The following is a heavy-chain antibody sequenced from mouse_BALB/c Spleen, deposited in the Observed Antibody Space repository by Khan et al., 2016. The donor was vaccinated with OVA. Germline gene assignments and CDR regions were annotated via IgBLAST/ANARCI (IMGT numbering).Heavy chain of an antibody. CDR2: IWGDGST. V-gene: IGHV2-6-7*01. D-gene: IGHD1-1*01. Sequence: QVQLKESGPGLVAPSQSLSITCTVSGFSLTGYGVNWVRQPPGKGLEWLGMIWGDGSTDYNSALKSRLSISQDNSKSQDFLKLNSLQTDDTARYYCARDRYYYGRGLAYWGQGTLVTVSA. CDR3: ARDRYYYGRGLAY. J-gene: IGHJ3*01. CDR1: GFSLTGYG.